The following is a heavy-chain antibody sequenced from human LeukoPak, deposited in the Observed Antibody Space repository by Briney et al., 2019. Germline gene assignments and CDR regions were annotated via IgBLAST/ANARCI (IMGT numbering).Heavy chain of an antibody. CDR3: PKDGARRFLEWLPSNYYYYYGMDV. CDR2: ISGSGGST. V-gene: IGHV3-23*01. D-gene: IGHD3-3*01. CDR1: GFTFSSYA. Sequence: PGGSLGLSCAASGFTFSSYAMSWVRQAPGKGLEWVSAISGSGGSTYYADSVKGRFTISRDNSKNTLYLQMNSLRAEDTAVYYWPKDGARRFLEWLPSNYYYYYGMDVWGQGTTVTVSS. J-gene: IGHJ6*02.